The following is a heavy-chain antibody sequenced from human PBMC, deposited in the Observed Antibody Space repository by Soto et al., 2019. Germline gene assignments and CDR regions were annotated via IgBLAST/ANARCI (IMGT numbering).Heavy chain of an antibody. CDR1: GFTFSSYG. J-gene: IGHJ5*02. D-gene: IGHD6-6*01. Sequence: GGSLRLSCAASGFTFSSYGMHWVRQAPGKGLEWVAVISYDGSNKYYADSVKGRFTISRDNSKNTLYLQMNSLRAEDTAVYYCAKDDSPPSYSSYSGAFDPWGQGTLVTVSS. V-gene: IGHV3-30*18. CDR2: ISYDGSNK. CDR3: AKDDSPPSYSSYSGAFDP.